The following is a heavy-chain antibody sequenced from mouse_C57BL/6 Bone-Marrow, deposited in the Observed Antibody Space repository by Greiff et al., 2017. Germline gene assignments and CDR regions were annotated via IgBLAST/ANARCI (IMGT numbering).Heavy chain of an antibody. CDR2: IWGGGST. CDR1: GFSLTSYG. CDR3: AKHARTWFAY. J-gene: IGHJ3*01. Sequence: VQRVESGPGLVAPSQSLSIPCTVSGFSLTSYGVDWVRQPPGKGLEWLGGIWGGGSTNYYSSLLSRLSISKDNSKSQVFLNMNSLQTDDTAMYYCAKHARTWFAYWGQGTLVTVSA. V-gene: IGHV2-9*01.